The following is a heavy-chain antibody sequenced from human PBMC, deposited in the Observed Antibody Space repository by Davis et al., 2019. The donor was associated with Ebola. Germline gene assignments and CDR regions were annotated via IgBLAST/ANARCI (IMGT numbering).Heavy chain of an antibody. V-gene: IGHV4-59*01. Sequence: MPSETLSLTCTVSGGSISSYYWSWIRQPPGKGLEWIGYIYYSGSTNYNPSLKSRVTISVDTSKNQFSLKLSSVTAADPAVYYCARMYYYDSSGYYPYYYYYMDVWGKGTTVTVSS. CDR1: GGSISSYY. CDR2: IYYSGST. CDR3: ARMYYYDSSGYYPYYYYYMDV. D-gene: IGHD3-22*01. J-gene: IGHJ6*03.